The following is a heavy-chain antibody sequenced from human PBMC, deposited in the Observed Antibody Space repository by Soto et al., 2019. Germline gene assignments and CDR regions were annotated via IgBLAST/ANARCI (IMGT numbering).Heavy chain of an antibody. V-gene: IGHV3-23*01. CDR2: ISGSGGST. D-gene: IGHD6-19*01. CDR1: GFTFSSYA. CDR3: AIIIRYSSGWYDY. J-gene: IGHJ4*02. Sequence: EVQLLESGGGLVQPGGSLRLSCAASGFTFSSYAMSWVRQAPGKGLEWVSAISGSGGSTYYADSVKGRFTISRDNSKNTLYLQMNSLRAEDTAVYYCAIIIRYSSGWYDYWGQGTLVTVSS.